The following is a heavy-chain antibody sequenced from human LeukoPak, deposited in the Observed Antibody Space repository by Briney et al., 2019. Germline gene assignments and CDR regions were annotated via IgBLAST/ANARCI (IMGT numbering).Heavy chain of an antibody. CDR1: GFTFSSYS. CDR2: ISSSSSYI. D-gene: IGHD3-22*01. J-gene: IGHJ5*02. V-gene: IGHV3-21*01. Sequence: GGSLRLSCAASGFTFSSYSMNWVRQAPGKGLEWVSLISSSSSYIYYADSVKGRFTISRDNAKNSLYLQMNSLRAEDTAVYYCAREAIVVVTANWFDPWGQGTLVTVSS. CDR3: AREAIVVVTANWFDP.